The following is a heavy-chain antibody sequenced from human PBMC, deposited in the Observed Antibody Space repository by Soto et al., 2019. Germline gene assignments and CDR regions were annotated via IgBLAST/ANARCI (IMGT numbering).Heavy chain of an antibody. D-gene: IGHD6-19*01. CDR2: IWYDGSNK. CDR1: GFTFSSYG. J-gene: IGHJ3*02. Sequence: GGSLRLSCAASGFTFSSYGMHWVRQAPGKGLEWVAVIWYDGSNKYYADSVKGRLTISRDNSKNTLYLQMNSLRAEDTAVYYCARGIAVAGTVEDAFDIWGQGTMVTVSS. V-gene: IGHV3-33*01. CDR3: ARGIAVAGTVEDAFDI.